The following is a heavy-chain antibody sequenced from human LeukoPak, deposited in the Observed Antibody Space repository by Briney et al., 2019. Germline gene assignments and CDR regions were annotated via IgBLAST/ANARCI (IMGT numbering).Heavy chain of an antibody. CDR1: GFTFSSYW. CDR3: ARDRGIAVAGPPDY. CDR2: INSDGSST. D-gene: IGHD6-19*01. Sequence: GGSLRLSCAASGFTFSSYWMHWVRQAPGKGLVCVSRINSDGSSTSYADSVKGRFTISRDNAKNTLYLQMNSLRAEDTAVYYCARDRGIAVAGPPDYWGQGTLVTVSS. J-gene: IGHJ4*02. V-gene: IGHV3-74*01.